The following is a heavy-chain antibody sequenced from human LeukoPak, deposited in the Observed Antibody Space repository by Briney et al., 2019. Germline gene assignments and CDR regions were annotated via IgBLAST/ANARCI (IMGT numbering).Heavy chain of an antibody. CDR2: IYTSGST. CDR1: GGSISSGSYY. Sequence: TLSLTCTVSGGSISSGSYYWSWIRQPAGKGLEWIGRIYTSGSTNYNPSLKSRVTISVDTSKNQFSLKLSSVTAADTAVYYCASGYFDPLNWFDPWGQGTLVTVSS. V-gene: IGHV4-61*02. CDR3: ASGYFDPLNWFDP. D-gene: IGHD3-9*01. J-gene: IGHJ5*02.